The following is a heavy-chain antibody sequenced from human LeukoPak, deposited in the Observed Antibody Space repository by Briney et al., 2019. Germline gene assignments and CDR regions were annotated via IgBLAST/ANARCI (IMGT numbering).Heavy chain of an antibody. D-gene: IGHD4-23*01. CDR3: AKDLTGGNPFYYYYYMDV. CDR2: ISGSGGST. CDR1: GFTFSSYA. V-gene: IGHV3-23*01. J-gene: IGHJ6*03. Sequence: GGSLRLSCAASGFTFSSYAMSWVRQAPGKGLEWVSAISGSGGSTYYADSVKGRFTISRDNSKNTLYLQMNSLRAEDTAVYYCAKDLTGGNPFYYYYYMDVWGKGTTVTVSS.